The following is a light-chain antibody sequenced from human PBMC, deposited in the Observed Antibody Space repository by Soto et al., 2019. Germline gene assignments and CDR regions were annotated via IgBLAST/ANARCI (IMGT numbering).Light chain of an antibody. CDR2: KVS. CDR1: QSLLYSDGNTY. V-gene: IGKV2-30*01. Sequence: DVVMTQSPLSLPVTLGQPASISCRSSQSLLYSDGNTYLSWFQQRPGQSPRRLIYKVSNRDSGVPDRFSGSGAGTDFTLKISRVEAEDVGVYYCMQGTHWPRTFGQGTKVEI. CDR3: MQGTHWPRT. J-gene: IGKJ1*01.